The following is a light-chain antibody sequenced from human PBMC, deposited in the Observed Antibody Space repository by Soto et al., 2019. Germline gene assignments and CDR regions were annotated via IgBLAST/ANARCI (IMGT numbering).Light chain of an antibody. Sequence: EIMLTQSPGTLSLSPGEGATLSCRASQSVISSYLAWYPQKPGQAPRLLIYGASSRATGIPDRFSGSGSGTDFSLTISRLEPGDFAVYYCQQYASSPGTFGQGTKVEIK. CDR1: QSVISSY. CDR2: GAS. V-gene: IGKV3-20*01. CDR3: QQYASSPGT. J-gene: IGKJ1*01.